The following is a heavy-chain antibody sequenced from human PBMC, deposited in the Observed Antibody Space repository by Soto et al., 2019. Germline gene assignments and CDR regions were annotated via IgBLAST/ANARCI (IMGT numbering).Heavy chain of an antibody. J-gene: IGHJ6*02. D-gene: IGHD4-17*01. CDR1: GYTFTSYG. Sequence: ASVKVSCKSSGYTFTSYGISWVRQAPGQGLEWMGLINVSGGNTNHAQEFQGRVTMTTDTSTSTVYMELSSLRSEDTAVYYCARAPDMTTVTTRDYYYYYGMDVWGQGTTVTVSS. CDR3: ARAPDMTTVTTRDYYYYYGMDV. V-gene: IGHV1-18*01. CDR2: INVSGGNT.